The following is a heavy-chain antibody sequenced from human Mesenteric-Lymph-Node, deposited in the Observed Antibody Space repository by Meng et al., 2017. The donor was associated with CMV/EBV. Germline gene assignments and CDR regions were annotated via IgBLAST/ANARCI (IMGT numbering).Heavy chain of an antibody. CDR1: GGSISSYY. CDR2: IYYSGST. V-gene: IGHV4-59*01. CDR3: ATTLGYFDY. J-gene: IGHJ4*02. Sequence: GSLRLSCTVSGGSISSYYWSWIRQPPGKGLEWIRYIYYSGSTNYNPSLKSRVTISVDTSKNQFSLKLSSVTAADTAVYYCATTLGYFDYWGQGTLVTVSS.